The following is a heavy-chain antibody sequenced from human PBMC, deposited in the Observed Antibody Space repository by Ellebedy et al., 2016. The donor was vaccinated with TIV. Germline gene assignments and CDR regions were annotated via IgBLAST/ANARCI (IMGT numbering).Heavy chain of an antibody. D-gene: IGHD1-14*01. CDR3: ARDPDSSSKIDC. Sequence: SETLSLTXTVSGGSITSGVYYWGWIRQAPGKGLEWIGSGYYSGPTFYNPSLKSRVAIDADKSKNQFYLKVTSLTAADTAVYYCARDPDSSSKIDCWGQGTLVTVSS. J-gene: IGHJ4*02. CDR2: GYYSGPT. CDR1: GGSITSGVYY. V-gene: IGHV4-39*02.